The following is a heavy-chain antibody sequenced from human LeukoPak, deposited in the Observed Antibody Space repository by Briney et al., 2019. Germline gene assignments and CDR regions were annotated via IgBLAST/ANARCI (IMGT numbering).Heavy chain of an antibody. CDR3: AREYSSGWHDAFDI. D-gene: IGHD6-19*01. CDR2: IYYSGST. Sequence: SETLSLXCTVSGGSISSYYWCWIRQPPGKGLEWIGYIYYSGSTNYNPSLKSRVTISVDTSKNQFSLKLSSVTAADTAVYYCAREYSSGWHDAFDIWGQGTMVTVSS. J-gene: IGHJ3*02. V-gene: IGHV4-59*01. CDR1: GGSISSYY.